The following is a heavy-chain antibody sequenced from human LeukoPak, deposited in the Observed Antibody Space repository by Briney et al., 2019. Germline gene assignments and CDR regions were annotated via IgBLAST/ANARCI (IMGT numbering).Heavy chain of an antibody. CDR3: ASHSYGYNH. V-gene: IGHV3-7*01. D-gene: IGHD3-16*01. CDR2: IKQDGSEK. Sequence: LPGGPLRLSCAASGIIITSYWMSWVRQTPGKGLEWVANIKQDGSEKNYVDSVKGRFTIFRDNARNSLYLQMNSLRAEDTAVYYCASHSYGYNHWGQGTLVIVSS. CDR1: GIIITSYW. J-gene: IGHJ5*02.